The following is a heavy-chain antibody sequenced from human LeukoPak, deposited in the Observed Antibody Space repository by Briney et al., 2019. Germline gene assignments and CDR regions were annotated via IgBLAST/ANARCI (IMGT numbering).Heavy chain of an antibody. CDR1: GGSISSGGYY. Sequence: SQTLSLTCTVSGGSISSGGYYWGWIRQHPGKGLEWIGYSYYSGSTYYNPSLKSRVTISVDTSKNQFSLKLSSVTAADTAVYYCARQVVVVVVAARDRYYMDVWGKGTTVTVSS. CDR2: SYYSGST. J-gene: IGHJ6*03. CDR3: ARQVVVVVVAARDRYYMDV. D-gene: IGHD2-15*01. V-gene: IGHV4-31*03.